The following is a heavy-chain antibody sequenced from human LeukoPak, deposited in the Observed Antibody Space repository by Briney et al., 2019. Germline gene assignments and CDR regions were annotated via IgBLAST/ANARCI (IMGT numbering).Heavy chain of an antibody. J-gene: IGHJ4*02. CDR1: GFTFSSYW. CDR2: ISGDGSST. V-gene: IGHV3-74*01. CDR3: ARASNRNSINFDY. Sequence: GGALRLSCAASGFTFSSYWMHWVRQAPGKGLVWVSRISGDGSSTNFADSVKGRFTISRDNAKNTLYLQMSSLRADDTAVYYCARASNRNSINFDYWGQGTLVTVSS. D-gene: IGHD1-1*01.